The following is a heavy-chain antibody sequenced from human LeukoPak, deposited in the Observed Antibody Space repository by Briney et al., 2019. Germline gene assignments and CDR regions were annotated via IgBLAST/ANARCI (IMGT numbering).Heavy chain of an antibody. J-gene: IGHJ4*02. CDR2: ISSSSSYI. Sequence: GGSLRLSCAASGFTFSSYSMNWVRQAPGKGLEWVSSISSSSSYIYYADSVKGRFTISRDNAKNSLYLQMNSLRAEDTAVYYCAKGSMIVVVPRGYYFDYWGQGTLVTVSS. D-gene: IGHD3-22*01. CDR1: GFTFSSYS. V-gene: IGHV3-21*04. CDR3: AKGSMIVVVPRGYYFDY.